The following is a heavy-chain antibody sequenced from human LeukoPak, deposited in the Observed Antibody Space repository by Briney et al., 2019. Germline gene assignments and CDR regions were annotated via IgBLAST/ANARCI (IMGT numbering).Heavy chain of an antibody. CDR2: IYSGGST. CDR3: ARAHYDISSYSRLPFDY. V-gene: IGHV3-66*01. J-gene: IGHJ4*02. CDR1: GFTVSSNY. D-gene: IGHD3-9*01. Sequence: GGSLRLSCAASGFTVSSNYMSWVRQAPGKGLEWVSVIYSGGSTYYADSVKGRFTISRDNSKNTLYLRMNSLRAEDTAVYYCARAHYDISSYSRLPFDYWGQGTLVTVSS.